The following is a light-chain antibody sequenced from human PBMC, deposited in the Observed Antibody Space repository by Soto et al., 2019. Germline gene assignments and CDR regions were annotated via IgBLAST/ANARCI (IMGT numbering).Light chain of an antibody. CDR2: GAS. V-gene: IGKV3-20*01. CDR1: QSVSSSY. J-gene: IGKJ3*01. Sequence: EIVLTQSPGTLSLSPGERATLSCRASQSVSSSYLAWYQQKPGQAPRLLIYGASSRATGIPDRFSGSGSGTDVTLTISRLEPEDFAVYYCQQYGSSPSGTFGPGTKVDIK. CDR3: QQYGSSPSGT.